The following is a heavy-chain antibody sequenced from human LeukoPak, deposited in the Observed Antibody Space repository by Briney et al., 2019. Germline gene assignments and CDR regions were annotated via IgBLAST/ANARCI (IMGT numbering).Heavy chain of an antibody. CDR3: VRGDLRLPRSTPDC. CDR2: IKQDGREK. Sequence: GGSLRLSCAASGFTFSSFWMSWVRQAPGKGLEWVANIKQDGREKYYVDSVKGRFTISRDNAKNSLYLQMNSLRGEDTAVYYCVRGDLRLPRSTPDCWGQGTLVTVSS. V-gene: IGHV3-7*01. D-gene: IGHD5/OR15-5a*01. CDR1: GFTFSSFW. J-gene: IGHJ4*02.